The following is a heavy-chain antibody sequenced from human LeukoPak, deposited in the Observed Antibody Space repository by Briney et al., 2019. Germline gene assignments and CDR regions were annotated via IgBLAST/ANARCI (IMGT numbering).Heavy chain of an antibody. CDR3: ARQIAAAEPFFDY. Sequence: SETLSLTCTVSGGSISSSSYYWGWIRQPPGKGLEWIGSIYYSGSTYYKPSLKSRVTISVDTSKNQFSLKLSSVTAADTAAYYCARQIAAAEPFFDYWGQGTLVTVSS. CDR2: IYYSGST. J-gene: IGHJ4*02. CDR1: GGSISSSSYY. D-gene: IGHD6-13*01. V-gene: IGHV4-39*01.